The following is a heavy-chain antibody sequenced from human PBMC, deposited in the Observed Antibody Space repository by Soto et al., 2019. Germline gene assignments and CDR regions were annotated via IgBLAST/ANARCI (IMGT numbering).Heavy chain of an antibody. CDR2: ISPTGNT. J-gene: IGHJ5*02. CDR1: TGYA. D-gene: IGHD3-9*01. V-gene: IGHV3-23*01. Sequence: GGSLRLSCTALTGYAMSWVRRGPGKGLEWISTISPTGNTHYADSVEGRFTISRDDSKNTFYLQMNNLRADDMGVYYCAKDPSTGHADLWGQGTLVTVSS. CDR3: AKDPSTGHADL.